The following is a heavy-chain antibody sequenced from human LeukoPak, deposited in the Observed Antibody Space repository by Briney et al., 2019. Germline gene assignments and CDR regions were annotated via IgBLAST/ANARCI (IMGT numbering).Heavy chain of an antibody. D-gene: IGHD2-2*01. CDR2: ISGSGAYI. J-gene: IGHJ4*02. CDR3: AKIVTSTSTY. Sequence: GGSLRLSCAASGFTFSSYTMNWVRQAPGKGLEWVSSISGSGAYIYYADSVKGRFTISRDNSKNTLYLQMNSLRAEDTAVYYCAKIVTSTSTYWGQGTLVTVSS. V-gene: IGHV3-23*01. CDR1: GFTFSSYT.